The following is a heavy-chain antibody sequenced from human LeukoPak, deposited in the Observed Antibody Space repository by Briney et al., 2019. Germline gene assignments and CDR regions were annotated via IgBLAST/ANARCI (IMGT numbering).Heavy chain of an antibody. V-gene: IGHV4-59*01. CDR3: ARAGDYDFWSGYFDYYYMDV. D-gene: IGHD3-3*01. Sequence: SETLSLTCAVSGGSISSYYWRWIRQAPGKGLECIGYIYYSGSTNYNPSLKSRVTISVDTSKNQFSLKLSSVTAADTAVYYCARAGDYDFWSGYFDYYYMDVWGKGTTVTVSS. CDR1: GGSISSYY. J-gene: IGHJ6*03. CDR2: IYYSGST.